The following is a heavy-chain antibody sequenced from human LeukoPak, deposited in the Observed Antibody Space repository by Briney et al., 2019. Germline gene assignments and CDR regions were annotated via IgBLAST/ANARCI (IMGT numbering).Heavy chain of an antibody. J-gene: IGHJ4*02. CDR3: AKPHILRYFDWLPGN. V-gene: IGHV3-30*02. D-gene: IGHD3-9*01. CDR2: IRYDGSNK. CDR1: GLTFSTYS. Sequence: PGGSLRLSCAASGLTFSTYSMNWVRQAPGKGLEWVAFIRYDGSNKYYADSVKGRFTISRDNSKNTLYLQMNSLRAEDTAVYYCAKPHILRYFDWLPGNWGQGTLVTVSS.